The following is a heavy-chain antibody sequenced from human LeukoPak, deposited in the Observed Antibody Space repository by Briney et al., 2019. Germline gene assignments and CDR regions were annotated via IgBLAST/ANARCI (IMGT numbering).Heavy chain of an antibody. J-gene: IGHJ5*02. Sequence: SETLSLTCTVSGGSIRSYYWSWIRQPAGKGLEWIGRIYTSGSTNYNPSLKSRVTMSVDTSKNQFSLKLSSVTAADTAVYYCARDQTPGDWFDPWGQGTLVTVSS. CDR1: GGSIRSYY. CDR3: ARDQTPGDWFDP. D-gene: IGHD7-27*01. V-gene: IGHV4-4*07. CDR2: IYTSGST.